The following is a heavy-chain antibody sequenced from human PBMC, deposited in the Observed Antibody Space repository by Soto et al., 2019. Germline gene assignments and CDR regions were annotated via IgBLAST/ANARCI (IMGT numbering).Heavy chain of an antibody. Sequence: QVQLVQSGAEVKKAGSAVKVSCKVSGGAFSRYAISWVRQAPGQGLEWMGGIIPILGTADYAPNFQGRVAITADESTSAAYMELSSLRYEDTAVYYCARDFSSDAILGVVTYYLDDWGQGTLVNVSP. V-gene: IGHV1-69*11. J-gene: IGHJ4*02. CDR3: ARDFSSDAILGVVTYYLDD. CDR1: GGAFSRYA. CDR2: IIPILGTA. D-gene: IGHD3-3*01.